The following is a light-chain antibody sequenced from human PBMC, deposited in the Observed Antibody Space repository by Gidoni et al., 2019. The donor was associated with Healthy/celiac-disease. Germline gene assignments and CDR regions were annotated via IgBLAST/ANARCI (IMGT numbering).Light chain of an antibody. Sequence: DIQMTQSPSSLSASVGDRVTITCRASQSISSYLNWYQQKPGKAPKLLIYAASNLQSGVPSRFSGSGSGTDFTLTISSLQPEDFATYYCQQSDNTPRTFGEXTKVEIK. V-gene: IGKV1-39*01. CDR2: AAS. CDR3: QQSDNTPRT. J-gene: IGKJ4*02. CDR1: QSISSY.